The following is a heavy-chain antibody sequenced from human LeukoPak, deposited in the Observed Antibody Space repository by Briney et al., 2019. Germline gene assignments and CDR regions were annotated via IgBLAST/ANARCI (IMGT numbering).Heavy chain of an antibody. CDR1: GFTFSSYG. Sequence: PGRSLRLSCAASGFTFSSYGMHWVRQAPSKGLEWVAVIWYDGSNKYYADSVKGRFTISRDNSKNTLYLQMNSLRAEDTAVYYCARNYYGSGSSLTGYWGQGTLVTVSS. V-gene: IGHV3-33*01. CDR3: ARNYYGSGSSLTGY. J-gene: IGHJ4*02. CDR2: IWYDGSNK. D-gene: IGHD3-10*01.